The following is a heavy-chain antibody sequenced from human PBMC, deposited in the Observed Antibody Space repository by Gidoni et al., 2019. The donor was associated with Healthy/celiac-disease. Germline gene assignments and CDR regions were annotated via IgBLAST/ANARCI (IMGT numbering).Heavy chain of an antibody. V-gene: IGHV3-15*01. CDR3: TTPRYSGSYHGELDY. D-gene: IGHD1-26*01. J-gene: IGHJ4*02. CDR1: GFTFSNAW. CDR2: IKSKTDGGTT. Sequence: EVQLVESGGGLVKPGGSLRLHCAASGFTFSNAWMSWVRQAPGKGLEWVGRIKSKTDGGTTDYAAPVKGRFTISRDDSKNTLYLQMNSLKTEDTAVYYCTTPRYSGSYHGELDYWGQGTLVTVSS.